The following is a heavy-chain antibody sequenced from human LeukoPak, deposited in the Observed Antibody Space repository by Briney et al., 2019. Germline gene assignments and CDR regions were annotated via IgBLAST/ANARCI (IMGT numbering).Heavy chain of an antibody. D-gene: IGHD2-15*01. V-gene: IGHV3-66*01. J-gene: IGHJ4*02. CDR3: ARDLGYCSGGSCYGSDY. Sequence: GGSLRLSCAASGFTVGSNYMSWVRQAPGKGLKWVSVIYRGGSTYYADSVKGRFTISRDNSKNTLYLQMNSLRAEDTAVYYCARDLGYCSGGSCYGSDYWGQGTLVTVSS. CDR1: GFTVGSNY. CDR2: IYRGGST.